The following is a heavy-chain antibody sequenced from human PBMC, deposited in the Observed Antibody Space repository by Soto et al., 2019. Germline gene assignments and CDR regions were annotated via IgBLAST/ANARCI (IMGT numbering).Heavy chain of an antibody. CDR1: GFTFSSYA. CDR3: AKLRDYYDSSGYYFGWFDP. D-gene: IGHD3-22*01. CDR2: ISGSGGST. J-gene: IGHJ5*02. Sequence: GGSLRLSCAAPGFTFSSYAMSWVRQAPGKGLEWVSAISGSGGSTYYADSVKGRFTISRDNSKNTLYLQMNSLRAEDTAVYYCAKLRDYYDSSGYYFGWFDPWGQGTLVTVSS. V-gene: IGHV3-23*01.